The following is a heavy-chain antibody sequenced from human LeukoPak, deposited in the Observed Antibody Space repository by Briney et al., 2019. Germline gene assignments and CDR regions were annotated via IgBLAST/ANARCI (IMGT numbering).Heavy chain of an antibody. CDR1: GFTFSSYA. CDR2: ISASGSIT. CDR3: AKGSIVATTNFDY. V-gene: IGHV3-23*01. J-gene: IGHJ4*02. Sequence: GGSLRLSCAASGFTFSSYAMSWVRQAPGKGLEWVSAISASGSITYYADSVKGRFTVSRDNSKNTLYLQMNSLRAEDTAVYYCAKGSIVATTNFDYWGQGTLVTISS. D-gene: IGHD5-12*01.